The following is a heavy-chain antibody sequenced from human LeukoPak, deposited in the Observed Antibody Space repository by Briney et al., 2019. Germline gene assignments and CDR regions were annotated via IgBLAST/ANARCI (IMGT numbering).Heavy chain of an antibody. CDR1: GYTLTTYG. CDR3: ARGGRWELPRPYAFDI. D-gene: IGHD1-26*01. V-gene: IGHV1-18*01. J-gene: IGHJ3*02. Sequence: ASVKVSCKASGYTLTTYGISWVRQAPGQGLEWMGWISAHNGNTNYAQKLQGRVTMTTDTSTSTAYMELSSLRSEDTAVYYCARGGRWELPRPYAFDIWGQGTMVTVSS. CDR2: ISAHNGNT.